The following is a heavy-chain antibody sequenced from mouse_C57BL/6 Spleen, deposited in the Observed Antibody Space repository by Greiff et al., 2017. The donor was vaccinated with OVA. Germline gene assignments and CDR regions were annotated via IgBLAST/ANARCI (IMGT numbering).Heavy chain of an antibody. CDR3: AREGTGTKGFAY. V-gene: IGHV5-4*03. J-gene: IGHJ3*01. D-gene: IGHD4-1*01. CDR1: GFTFSSYA. CDR2: ISDGGSFT. Sequence: EVKLVESGGGLVKPGGSLKLSCAASGFTFSSYAMSWVRQTPEKRLEWVATISDGGSFTYYPDNVKGRFTISRDNAKNNLYLQMSHLKSEDTAMYYCAREGTGTKGFAYWGQGTLVTVSA.